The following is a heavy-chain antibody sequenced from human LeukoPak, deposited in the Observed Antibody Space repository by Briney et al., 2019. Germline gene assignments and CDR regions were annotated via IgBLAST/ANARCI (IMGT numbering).Heavy chain of an antibody. CDR1: GGSFSGYY. J-gene: IGHJ5*02. D-gene: IGHD4-17*01. V-gene: IGHV4-4*07. CDR3: ARSGDYPGGHWFDP. Sequence: SETLSLTCIVSGGSFSGYYWSWIRQPAGKGLEWIGRIYASGSTNYNPSLRRRVTMSVDTSTNQFSLRLNSVSAADTAVYFCARSGDYPGGHWFDPWGQGALVTVSS. CDR2: IYASGST.